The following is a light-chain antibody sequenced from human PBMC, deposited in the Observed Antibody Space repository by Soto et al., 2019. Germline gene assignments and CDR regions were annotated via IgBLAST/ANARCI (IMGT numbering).Light chain of an antibody. J-gene: IGKJ3*01. V-gene: IGKV3-20*01. Sequence: IVLTQSPGTLSLSPGERATLSCGASQSVTNNFLAWYQQKPGQAPRLLIYGASSRATGVPDRFSGSGSGTDFTLTISSLAPGDFAVYYCQQYGTPPFTFGPGTKVDIK. CDR3: QQYGTPPFT. CDR1: QSVTNNF. CDR2: GAS.